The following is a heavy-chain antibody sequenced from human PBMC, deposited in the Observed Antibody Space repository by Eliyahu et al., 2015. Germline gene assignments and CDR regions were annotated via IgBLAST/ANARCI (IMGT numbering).Heavy chain of an antibody. CDR2: ISSSGCTI. J-gene: IGHJ4*02. Sequence: EVQLVESGGGLVQPGGSLRXSCAASGXTFXSXEMNWVRQAPGKGLXWVXYISSSGCTIYYXDSVKGRFTISRDNAKNSLYLQMNSLRAEDTAVYYCARDPGYSSSSRPYYFDYWGQGTLVTVSS. CDR1: GXTFXSXE. CDR3: ARDPGYSSSSRPYYFDY. V-gene: IGHV3-48*03. D-gene: IGHD6-13*01.